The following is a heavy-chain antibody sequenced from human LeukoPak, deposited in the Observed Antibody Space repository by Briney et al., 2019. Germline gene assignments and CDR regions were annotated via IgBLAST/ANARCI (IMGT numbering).Heavy chain of an antibody. CDR2: ISYDGSNK. Sequence: PGRSLRLSCAASGFTFSTYGMHWVRQTPGKGLDWVALISYDGSNKYYADSVKGRFTISRDNSKNTLYLQMNSLRAEDTAVYYCAKIGTAGATGVYWGQGTLVTVSS. CDR1: GFTFSTYG. D-gene: IGHD1-26*01. J-gene: IGHJ4*02. V-gene: IGHV3-30*18. CDR3: AKIGTAGATGVY.